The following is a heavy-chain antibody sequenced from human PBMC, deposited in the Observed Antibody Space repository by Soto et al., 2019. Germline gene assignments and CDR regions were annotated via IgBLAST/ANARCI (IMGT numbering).Heavy chain of an antibody. V-gene: IGHV3-30*01. CDR2: ISYDSSEI. J-gene: IGHJ4*01. CDR1: GFTFSNNA. CDR3: AIARVADSSLDH. Sequence: GGSLRLSCVGSGFTFSNNAMHWVRQAPGKGLEWVAVISYDSSEIFYADSVKGRFTISRDNPENTLFLHMNSPRADDKAVYYCAIARVADSSLDHWGQGILVTVSS. D-gene: IGHD3-3*01.